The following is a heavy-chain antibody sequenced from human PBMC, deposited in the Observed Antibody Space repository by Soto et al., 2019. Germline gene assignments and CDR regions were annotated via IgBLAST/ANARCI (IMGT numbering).Heavy chain of an antibody. CDR3: ARSQGSSTSLEIYYYYYYGMDV. Sequence: QVQLVQSGAEVKKPGSSVKVSCKASGGTFSSYAISWVRQAPGQGLEWMGGIIPISDTTHYAQKFQGRLTITADESTSTAYMELSSMRSEETAVYYCARSQGSSTSLEIYYYYYYGMDVWGQGTTVTVSS. J-gene: IGHJ6*02. V-gene: IGHV1-69*01. D-gene: IGHD2-2*01. CDR1: GGTFSSYA. CDR2: IIPISDTT.